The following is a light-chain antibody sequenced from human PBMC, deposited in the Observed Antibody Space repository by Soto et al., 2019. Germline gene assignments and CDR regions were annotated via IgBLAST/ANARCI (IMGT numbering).Light chain of an antibody. CDR2: GAS. J-gene: IGKJ1*01. V-gene: IGKV1-39*01. Sequence: DIRLTQSPSSLSASVGDRVTISCRASQSISTYLMWYQQKPGKAPNLLIYGASSLQNGVPSRFSGSGSGTEFSLTITGLQPEDSATYYCQQSSITPRSFGQGTKAELK. CDR1: QSISTY. CDR3: QQSSITPRS.